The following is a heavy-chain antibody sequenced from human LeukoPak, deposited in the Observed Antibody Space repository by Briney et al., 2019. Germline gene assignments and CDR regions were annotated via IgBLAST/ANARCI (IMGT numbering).Heavy chain of an antibody. CDR2: IYYSGST. V-gene: IGHV4-39*07. CDR3: ARASLDSAVYFDY. J-gene: IGHJ4*02. Sequence: SETLSLTCTVSGGSISSSSYYWGWIRQPPGKGLEWIGSIYYSGSTYYNPSLKSRVTISVDTSKNQFSLKLSSVTAADTAVYYCARASLDSAVYFDYWGQGTLVTVSS. CDR1: GGSISSSSYY. D-gene: IGHD1-1*01.